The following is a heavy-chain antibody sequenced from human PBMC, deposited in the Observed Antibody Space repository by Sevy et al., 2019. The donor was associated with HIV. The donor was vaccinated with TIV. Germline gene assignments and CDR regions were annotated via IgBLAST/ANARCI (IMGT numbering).Heavy chain of an antibody. CDR1: GFTFSSYS. D-gene: IGHD6-13*01. Sequence: GGSLRLSCAASGFTFSSYSMNWVRQAPGKGLEWVSSISSSSSYIYYADSVKGRFTISRDNAKNSLYLQMNSLRAEDTAVYYCARERNSRRGYFDYWGQGTLVTVSS. CDR2: ISSSSSYI. V-gene: IGHV3-21*01. CDR3: ARERNSRRGYFDY. J-gene: IGHJ4*02.